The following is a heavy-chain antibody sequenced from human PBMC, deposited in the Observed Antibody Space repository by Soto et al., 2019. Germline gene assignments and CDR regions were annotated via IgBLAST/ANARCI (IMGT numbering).Heavy chain of an antibody. CDR1: GGTFSSYA. D-gene: IGHD3-16*01. CDR3: ARDPYDPDVGDY. V-gene: IGHV1-69*13. J-gene: IGHJ4*02. CDR2: IIPIFGTA. Sequence: ASVKVSCKASGGTFSSYAISWVRQAPGQGLEWMGGIIPIFGTANYAQKFQGRVTITADESTSTAYMELSSLRSEDTAVYYCARDPYDPDVGDYWGRGTLVTVSS.